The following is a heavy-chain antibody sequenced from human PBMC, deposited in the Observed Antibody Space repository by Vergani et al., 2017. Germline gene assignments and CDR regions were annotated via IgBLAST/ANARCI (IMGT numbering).Heavy chain of an antibody. J-gene: IGHJ5*02. D-gene: IGHD2-2*02. CDR2: IIPILGIA. CDR3: AANLRIVVVPAAILGWFDP. V-gene: IGHV1-69*02. CDR1: GGTFSSYT. Sequence: QVQLVQSGAEVKKPGSSVKVSCKASGGTFSSYTISWVRQAPGQGLEWMGRIIPILGIANYAQKFQGRVTITADKSTSTAYMELSSLRSEDTAVYYCAANLRIVVVPAAILGWFDPWGQGTLVTVSS.